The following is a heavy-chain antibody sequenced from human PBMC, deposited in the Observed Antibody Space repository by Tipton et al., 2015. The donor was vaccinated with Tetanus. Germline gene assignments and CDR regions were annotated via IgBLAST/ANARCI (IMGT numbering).Heavy chain of an antibody. CDR1: GGSISSGGYY. CDR3: ARGDSHWYFDL. V-gene: IGHV4-31*03. CDR2: IYYSGST. D-gene: IGHD2-15*01. J-gene: IGHJ2*01. Sequence: TLSLTCTVSGGSISSGGYYWSWIRQHPGKGLEWIGYIYYSGSTYYNPSLKSRVTISVDTSKNQFSLKLSSVTAADTAVYYCARGDSHWYFDLWSRGTLVTVSS.